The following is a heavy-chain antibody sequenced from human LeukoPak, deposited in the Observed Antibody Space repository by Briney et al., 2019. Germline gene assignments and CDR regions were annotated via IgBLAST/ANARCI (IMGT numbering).Heavy chain of an antibody. Sequence: KPSETLSLTCSVSGGFISGSSYYWGWIRQPPGKGLEWIGSIYYSGSPYSGSTYYNPSLKSRVTISVDTSKNEFSLKLSSVTAADTAVYYCARRPEHRSFVWGKGTTVTVSS. D-gene: IGHD1/OR15-1a*01. V-gene: IGHV4-39*01. CDR2: IYYSGSPYSGST. CDR3: ARRPEHRSFV. J-gene: IGHJ6*04. CDR1: GGFISGSSYY.